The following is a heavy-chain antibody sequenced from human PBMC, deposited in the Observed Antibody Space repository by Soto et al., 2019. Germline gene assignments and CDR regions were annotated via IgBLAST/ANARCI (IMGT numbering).Heavy chain of an antibody. CDR1: GGTFSSYA. CDR3: ARSFCSGGSCYSYYYYGMDV. CDR2: IIPIFGTA. Sequence: QVQLVQSGAEVKKPGSSVKVSCKASGGTFSSYAISWVRQAPGQGLEWMGGIIPIFGTANYAQKFQGRVTITADESTSTAYMELSSLRSEDTAVYYCARSFCSGGSCYSYYYYGMDVWVQGTTVTVSS. V-gene: IGHV1-69*12. D-gene: IGHD2-15*01. J-gene: IGHJ6*02.